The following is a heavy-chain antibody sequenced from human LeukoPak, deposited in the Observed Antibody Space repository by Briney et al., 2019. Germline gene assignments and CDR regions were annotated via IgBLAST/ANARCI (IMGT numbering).Heavy chain of an antibody. J-gene: IGHJ4*02. CDR2: IKQDGSEK. D-gene: IGHD6-19*01. CDR3: ARDSSQWLVT. V-gene: IGHV3-7*01. CDR1: GFTFSHYW. Sequence: PGGSLRLSCAASGFTFSHYWMSWVRQAPGKGLAWVANIKQDGSEKYYVDSVKGRFTISRDDAKNSLYLQMNSLRAEDTAVYYCARDSSQWLVTWGQGTLVTVSS.